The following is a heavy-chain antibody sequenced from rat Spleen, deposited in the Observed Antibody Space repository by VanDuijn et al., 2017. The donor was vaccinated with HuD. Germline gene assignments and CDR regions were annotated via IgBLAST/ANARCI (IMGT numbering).Heavy chain of an antibody. V-gene: IGHV5-29*01. D-gene: IGHD4-5*01. CDR2: INYDGSST. CDR3: ARHGRGKTTYYYVMDA. J-gene: IGHJ4*01. CDR1: GLSFSNYD. Sequence: EVQLVESGGGLVQPGRSMKLSCAASGLSFSNYDMAWVRQAPTKGLEWVATINYDGSSTFYRDSVRARFTISRDNAKSTLYLQVDSLKSEDTATYYCARHGRGKTTYYYVMDAWGQGVSVTVSS.